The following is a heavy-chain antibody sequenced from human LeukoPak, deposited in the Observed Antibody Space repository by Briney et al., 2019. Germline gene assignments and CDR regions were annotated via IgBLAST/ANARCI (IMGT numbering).Heavy chain of an antibody. CDR2: ITTSSSYI. J-gene: IGHJ4*02. CDR3: ARVGTYGDYDGSFDY. D-gene: IGHD4-17*01. V-gene: IGHV3-21*01. CDR1: GFTFSTYS. Sequence: PGGSLRLSCAASGFTFSTYSMSWVRQAPGKGLEWVSSITTSSSYIYYADSVKGRFTISRDNSKNSLYLQMNSLRAEDTAVYYCARVGTYGDYDGSFDYWGQGTLVTVSS.